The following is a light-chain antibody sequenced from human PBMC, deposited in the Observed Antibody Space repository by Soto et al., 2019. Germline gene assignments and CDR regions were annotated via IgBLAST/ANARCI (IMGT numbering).Light chain of an antibody. Sequence: IQLPQSPSSLSPSIGDRVTITCRASQSVSIFLNWYQQKPGKAPNLLIHSAVSLEMGVSSRFRGSGSGTDFTLTISRLQPEDLAYYYCQQGYTTPVTVGGGTKVEI. CDR3: QQGYTTPVT. J-gene: IGKJ4*01. V-gene: IGKV1-39*01. CDR1: QSVSIF. CDR2: SAV.